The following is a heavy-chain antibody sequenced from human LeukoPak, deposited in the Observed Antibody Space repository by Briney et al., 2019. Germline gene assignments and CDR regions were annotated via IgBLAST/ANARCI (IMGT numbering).Heavy chain of an antibody. Sequence: EASVKVSCKASGYTFTSYDINWVRQATGQGLEWMGWMNPNSGNTGYAQKFQGRVTMTRNTSISTVYMELSSLRSEDTAVYYCARAPRGSGGYPGSYYGPPPYNWFDPWGQGTLVTVSS. V-gene: IGHV1-8*01. CDR1: GYTFTSYD. D-gene: IGHD3-10*01. CDR2: MNPNSGNT. J-gene: IGHJ5*02. CDR3: ARAPRGSGGYPGSYYGPPPYNWFDP.